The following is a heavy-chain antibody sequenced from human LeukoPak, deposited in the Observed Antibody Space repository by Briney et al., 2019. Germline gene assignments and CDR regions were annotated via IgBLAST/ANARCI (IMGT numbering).Heavy chain of an antibody. Sequence: GGTLRLSCAASGITIRNYGMTWVRQAPGRGLQWVSSINNSGTRTFYEDSVRGRFTISRDDSKNTIYLQMNSLRAEDTAVYYCARATFHYDSSGYYYMDVWGKGTTVTISS. V-gene: IGHV3-23*05. D-gene: IGHD3-22*01. CDR2: INNSGTRT. J-gene: IGHJ6*03. CDR3: ARATFHYDSSGYYYMDV. CDR1: GITIRNYG.